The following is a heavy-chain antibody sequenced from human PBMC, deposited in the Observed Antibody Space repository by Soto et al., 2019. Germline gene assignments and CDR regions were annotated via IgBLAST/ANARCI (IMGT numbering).Heavy chain of an antibody. J-gene: IGHJ4*02. V-gene: IGHV3-23*01. CDR1: GFTFSSYA. Sequence: GGSLRLSCAASGFTFSSYAMSWVRQAPGKGLEWVSAISGSGGSTYYADSVKGRFTISRDNSKNMLYLQMNSLRAEDTAVYYCAKDVRRSVMGHFDYWGQGTLVTVSS. CDR2: ISGSGGST. CDR3: AKDVRRSVMGHFDY. D-gene: IGHD2-8*01.